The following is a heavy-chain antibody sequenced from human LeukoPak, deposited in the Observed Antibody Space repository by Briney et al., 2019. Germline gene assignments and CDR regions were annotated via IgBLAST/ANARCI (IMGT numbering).Heavy chain of an antibody. V-gene: IGHV3-30*02. CDR3: ARDPRSKGGDWGDFDY. J-gene: IGHJ4*02. CDR2: IKFHGHET. Sequence: GGSLRLSCVASGFDFNNYDLHWVRQAPGKGLEWVAFIKFHGHETFYADSVEGRFTFSRDNAKNSLYLRMNSLRAEDTAVYYCARDPRSKGGDWGDFDYWGQGTLVTVSS. CDR1: GFDFNNYD. D-gene: IGHD2-21*02.